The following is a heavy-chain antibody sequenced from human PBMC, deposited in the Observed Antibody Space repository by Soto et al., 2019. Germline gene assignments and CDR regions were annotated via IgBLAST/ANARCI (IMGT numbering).Heavy chain of an antibody. Sequence: GGSLRLSCAASGLSVSDAWMTWVRQAPGKGLEWVGHIKRRSESGTTEYAAPVKGRIIISREDSRNTLYLQMDSLKSDDSGVYYCTADPTLVRPRAAFWGQGTLVTVSS. CDR1: GLSVSDAW. V-gene: IGHV3-15*01. CDR2: IKRRSESGTT. J-gene: IGHJ4*02. CDR3: TADPTLVRPRAAF. D-gene: IGHD1-26*01.